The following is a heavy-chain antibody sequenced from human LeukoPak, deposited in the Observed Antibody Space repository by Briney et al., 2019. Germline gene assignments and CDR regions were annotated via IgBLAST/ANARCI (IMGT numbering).Heavy chain of an antibody. Sequence: PGGSLRLSCAASGFTFDDYTMHWVRQAPGKGLEWVSFISWDGGSTYYGDSVKGRFTISRDNSKNSLYLQMNSLRTEDTALYYCAKDLCRTSLGLCNYYYGMDVWGQGTTVTVSS. J-gene: IGHJ6*02. CDR1: GFTFDDYT. CDR2: ISWDGGST. CDR3: AKDLCRTSLGLCNYYYGMDV. V-gene: IGHV3-43*01. D-gene: IGHD1-14*01.